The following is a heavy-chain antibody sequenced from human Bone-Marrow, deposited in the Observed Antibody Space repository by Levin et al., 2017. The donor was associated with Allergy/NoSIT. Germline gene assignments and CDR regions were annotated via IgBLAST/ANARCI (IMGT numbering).Heavy chain of an antibody. CDR2: MSYSGST. V-gene: IGHV4-59*03. D-gene: IGHD2-8*02. J-gene: IGHJ4*02. CDR1: GDSISSYY. CDR3: AASGKTWYYFDY. Sequence: SETLSLTCTVSGDSISSYYWTWIRQPPGKGLEWIGYMSYSGSTKYNPSLKSRVSISVDTSKKQFSLNLSSVSAADTAVYFCAASGKTWYYFDYWGQGTQVTVSS.